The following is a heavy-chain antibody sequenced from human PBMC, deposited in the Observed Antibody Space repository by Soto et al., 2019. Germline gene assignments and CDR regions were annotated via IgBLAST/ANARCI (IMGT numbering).Heavy chain of an antibody. CDR3: ARASSGGYYYDAFDI. CDR1: GGTFSSYA. CDR2: IIPIFGTA. J-gene: IGHJ3*02. Sequence: ASVKVSCKASGGTFSSYAISWVRQAPGQGLEWMGGIIPIFGTANYAQKFQGRVTITADESTSTAYMELSSLRSEDTAVYYCARASSGGYYYDAFDIWGQGTMVTDSS. D-gene: IGHD3-22*01. V-gene: IGHV1-69*13.